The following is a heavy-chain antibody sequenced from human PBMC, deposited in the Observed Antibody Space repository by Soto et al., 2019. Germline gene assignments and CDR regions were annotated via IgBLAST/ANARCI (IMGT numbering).Heavy chain of an antibody. CDR1: GGTFSSYS. J-gene: IGHJ4*02. CDR2: IIPIFGTA. V-gene: IGHV1-69*06. Sequence: ASVKVSCKASGGTFSSYSISWVPQAPGEGLEWMGGIIPIFGTANYAQKFQGRVTITADKSTSTAYMELSSLRSEDTAVYYCARSPAKLWFGEANFDYWGQGTLVTVSS. CDR3: ARSPAKLWFGEANFDY. D-gene: IGHD3-10*01.